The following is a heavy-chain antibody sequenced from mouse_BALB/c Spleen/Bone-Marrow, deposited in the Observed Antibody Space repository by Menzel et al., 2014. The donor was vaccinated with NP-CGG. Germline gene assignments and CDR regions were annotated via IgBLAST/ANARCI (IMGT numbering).Heavy chain of an antibody. D-gene: IGHD2-1*01. J-gene: IGHJ1*01. CDR2: IWAGGST. CDR3: ARDRRDYGKAWYFDV. V-gene: IGHV2-9*02. CDR1: GFSLTSYG. Sequence: LQESGPGLVAPSQSLSITCTVSGFSLTSYGVHWVRQPPGKGLEWLGIIWAGGSTNYKSALMSRLSISKDNSKSQVFLKMNSLQTDDTAMYYCARDRRDYGKAWYFDVWGAGTTVTVSS.